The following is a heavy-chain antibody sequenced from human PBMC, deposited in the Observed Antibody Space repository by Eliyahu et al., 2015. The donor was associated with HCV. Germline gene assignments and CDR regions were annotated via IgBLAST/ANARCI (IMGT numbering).Heavy chain of an antibody. Sequence: QVQLQESGPGLVKPSETLSLTCTVSGGSITTYXGSWIRPPPGKGLEWIGYIXYSXSTNYNPXLKSRXTISVDTSKNQFPLILTSVTAADTAVYYCASGGGGIAVAGTGGWFDPWGQGTLVTVSS. CDR1: GGSITTYX. CDR3: ASGGGGIAVAGTGGWFDP. J-gene: IGHJ5*02. V-gene: IGHV4-59*01. D-gene: IGHD6-19*01. CDR2: IXYSXST.